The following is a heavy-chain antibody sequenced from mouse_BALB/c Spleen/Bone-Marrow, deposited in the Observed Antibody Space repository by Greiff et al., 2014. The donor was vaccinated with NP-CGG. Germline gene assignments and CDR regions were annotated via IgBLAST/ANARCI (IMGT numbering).Heavy chain of an antibody. CDR1: GYSFTNYW. Sequence: QVQLQQSGAELAKPGASVKMSCKASGYSFTNYWMHWVKQRPGQGLEWIGYISPSTGYSEYNQKFKDKPTLTADKSSNIAYMQLSSLTSEDSAVYYCARYGNYPLFAYWGQGTLVTVSA. D-gene: IGHD2-1*01. CDR2: ISPSTGYS. CDR3: ARYGNYPLFAY. V-gene: IGHV1-7*01. J-gene: IGHJ3*01.